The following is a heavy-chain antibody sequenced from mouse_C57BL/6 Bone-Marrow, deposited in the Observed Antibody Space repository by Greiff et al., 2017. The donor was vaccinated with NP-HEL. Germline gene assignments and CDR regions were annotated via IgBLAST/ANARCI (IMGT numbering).Heavy chain of an antibody. D-gene: IGHD6-1*01. CDR3: TSLWSFDY. CDR1: GYTFTDYD. CDR2: IDPETGGT. J-gene: IGHJ2*01. Sequence: VQLQQSGAELVRPGASVTLSCKASGYTFTDYDMHWVKQTPVHGLEWIGAIDPETGGTAYNQKFKGKAILTVDKSSSTAYMELRSLTSEDSAVYDGTSLWSFDYWGRGNTLTVSS. V-gene: IGHV1-15*01.